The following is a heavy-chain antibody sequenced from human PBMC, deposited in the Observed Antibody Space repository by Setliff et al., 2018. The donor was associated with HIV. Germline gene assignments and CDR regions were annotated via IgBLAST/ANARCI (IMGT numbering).Heavy chain of an antibody. J-gene: IGHJ3*02. CDR3: ARDGNIAPGDAFDI. V-gene: IGHV1-2*04. D-gene: IGHD6-13*01. CDR1: GYTFTGYY. Sequence: ASVKVSCKASGYTFTGYYMHWVRQAPGQGLEWMGWINPNSRGTNFAQKFQGWVTMTRDTSISTAYMELSRLRSDDTAVYYCARDGNIAPGDAFDIWGQGTMVTVSS. CDR2: INPNSRGT.